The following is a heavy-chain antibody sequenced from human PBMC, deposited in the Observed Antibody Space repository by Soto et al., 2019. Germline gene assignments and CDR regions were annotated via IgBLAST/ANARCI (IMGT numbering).Heavy chain of an antibody. Sequence: PGGSLRLSCAASGFTFSSYSMNWVRQAPGKGLEWVSSISSSSSYIYYADSVKGRFTISRDNAKNSLYLQMNSLGAEDTAVYYCARDPAATYYDFWSGYSTGYFDYWGQGTLVTVSS. CDR2: ISSSSSYI. CDR1: GFTFSSYS. D-gene: IGHD3-3*01. V-gene: IGHV3-21*01. CDR3: ARDPAATYYDFWSGYSTGYFDY. J-gene: IGHJ4*02.